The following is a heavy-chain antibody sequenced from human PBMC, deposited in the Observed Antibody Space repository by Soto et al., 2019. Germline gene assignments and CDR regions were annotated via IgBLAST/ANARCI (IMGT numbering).Heavy chain of an antibody. V-gene: IGHV4-30-4*01. CDR1: GGSISNYDYY. CDR3: ARTASPAPFYDASADFDH. Sequence: KSSGSLSLTCTASGGSISNYDYYWSWMSQAPGKGLEWIAYIYYSGSTYYNPSLKSRLTISVAPSKNQFSLKLSSVTAADTAVYYCARTASPAPFYDASADFDHWGQGTLVTVSS. J-gene: IGHJ5*02. D-gene: IGHD3-22*01. CDR2: IYYSGST.